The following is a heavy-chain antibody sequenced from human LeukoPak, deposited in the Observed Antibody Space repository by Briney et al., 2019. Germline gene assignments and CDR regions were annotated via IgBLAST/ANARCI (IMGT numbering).Heavy chain of an antibody. J-gene: IGHJ4*02. V-gene: IGHV3-21*01. CDR1: GFTFSSYS. D-gene: IGHD3-22*01. Sequence: GGSLRLSCAAPGFTFSSYSMNLVRQAPGKGLEWVSSISSSSSYIYYADSVKGRFTISRDNAKNSLYLQMNSLRAEDTAVYYCARDYYDSSGYYYGGDYWGQGTLVTVSS. CDR2: ISSSSSYI. CDR3: ARDYYDSSGYYYGGDY.